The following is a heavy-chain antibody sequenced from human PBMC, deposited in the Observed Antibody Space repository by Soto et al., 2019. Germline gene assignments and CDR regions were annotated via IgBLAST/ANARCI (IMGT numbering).Heavy chain of an antibody. CDR1: GYTFTSYY. CDR2: INPSGGST. V-gene: IGHV1-46*03. J-gene: IGHJ4*02. Sequence: ASVKVSCKASGYTFTSYYMHWVRQAPGQGLEWMGIINPSGGSTSYAQKFQGRVTMTRDTSTSTVYMELSSLRSEDTAVYYCARDLGYGAAIEQWLVGYWGQGTLVTVSS. D-gene: IGHD6-19*01. CDR3: ARDLGYGAAIEQWLVGY.